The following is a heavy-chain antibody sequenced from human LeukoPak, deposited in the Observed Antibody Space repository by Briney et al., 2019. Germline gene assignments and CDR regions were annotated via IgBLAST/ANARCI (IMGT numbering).Heavy chain of an antibody. CDR1: GFTVSSNY. CDR2: ITGSGRNT. CDR3: AKTDYGDYDRQLDF. J-gene: IGHJ4*02. V-gene: IGHV3-23*01. Sequence: GGSLRLSCAASGFTVSSNYMSWVRQAPGKGLEWVSTITGSGRNTYYADSVKGRFTISRDNFKNTLYLQMNSLRAEDTAVYYCAKTDYGDYDRQLDFWGQGTLVTVSS. D-gene: IGHD4-17*01.